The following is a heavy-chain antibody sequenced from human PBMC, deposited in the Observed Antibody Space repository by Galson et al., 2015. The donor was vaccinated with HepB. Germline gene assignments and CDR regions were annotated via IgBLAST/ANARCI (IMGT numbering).Heavy chain of an antibody. CDR2: IKKTADNYAT. J-gene: IGHJ4*02. D-gene: IGHD3-22*01. CDR1: GFTFSGSA. CDR3: TRHYYDSSGYPIPDY. V-gene: IGHV3-73*01. Sequence: SLRLSCAASGFTFSGSAIHWVRQASGKGLEWVGRIKKTADNYATAYVASVQGRFTISRDDSKNTAYLQMTSLKTEDTAVYYCTRHYYDSSGYPIPDYWGQGTLVTVSS.